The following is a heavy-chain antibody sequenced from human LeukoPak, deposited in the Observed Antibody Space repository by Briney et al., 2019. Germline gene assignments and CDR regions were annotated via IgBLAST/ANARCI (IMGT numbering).Heavy chain of an antibody. D-gene: IGHD4-17*01. CDR1: GFTFSNAW. CDR3: TTALTTVTTVDDY. J-gene: IGHJ4*02. Sequence: GGSLRLSCAASGFTFSNAWMSWVRQAPGKGLEWVGRIKSKTDGGATDYAAPVKGRFTISRDDSKNTLCLQMNSLKTEDTAVYYCTTALTTVTTVDDYWGQGTLVTVSS. V-gene: IGHV3-15*01. CDR2: IKSKTDGGAT.